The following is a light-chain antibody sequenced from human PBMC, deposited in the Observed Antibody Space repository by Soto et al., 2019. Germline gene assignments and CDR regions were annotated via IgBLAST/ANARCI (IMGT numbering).Light chain of an antibody. CDR3: MQGTHWPLT. V-gene: IGKV2-30*01. CDR2: KVS. Sequence: DVVMTQSALSLPVTLGDPASICSRSSQSLVYSDGNTYLSWFQQRXGQPPRSLIYKVSNRDSGVPDRFSGSGSGTDFTLKISRVEAEDVGVYYCMQGTHWPLTFGQGTRLEIK. CDR1: QSLVYSDGNTY. J-gene: IGKJ5*01.